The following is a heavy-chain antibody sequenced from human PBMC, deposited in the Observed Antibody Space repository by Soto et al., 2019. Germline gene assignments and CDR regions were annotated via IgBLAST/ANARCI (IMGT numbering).Heavy chain of an antibody. J-gene: IGHJ5*02. V-gene: IGHV1-18*01. D-gene: IGHD3-16*01. CDR2: ISAYNGNT. CDR1: GYTFTSYG. Sequence: GASVKVSCKASGYTFTSYGISWVRQAPGQGLEWMGWISAYNGNTNYAQKLQGRVTMTTDTSTSTAYMELRSLRSDDTAVYYCARDQAMVIKFMDDRNNWSDPWGQGPLVPVPS. CDR3: ARDQAMVIKFMDDRNNWSDP.